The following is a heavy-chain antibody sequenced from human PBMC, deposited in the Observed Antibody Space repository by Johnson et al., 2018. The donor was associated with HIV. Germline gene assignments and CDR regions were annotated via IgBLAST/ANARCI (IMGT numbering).Heavy chain of an antibody. CDR1: GFTFTNYW. J-gene: IGHJ3*01. D-gene: IGHD1-14*01. CDR2: IHNDGRRT. CDR3: ARGDRGGFDL. V-gene: IGHV3-74*02. Sequence: VQLVESGGGLVQPGGSLRLSCAASGFTFTNYWMHWVRQAPGKGLVWVSHIHNDGRRTTYADSVKGRFTISRDNAKNRVYLQMDNLRVEDTAVYYCARGDRGGFDLWGQGTMVTVSS.